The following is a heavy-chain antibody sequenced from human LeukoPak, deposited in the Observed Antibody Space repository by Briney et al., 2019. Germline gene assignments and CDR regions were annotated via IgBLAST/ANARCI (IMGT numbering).Heavy chain of an antibody. CDR2: IYSGGST. Sequence: GGSLRLSCAASGFTVSSNYMSWVRQAPGKGLEWVSVIYSGGSTYYADSVKGRFTISRDNSKDTLYLQMNSLRVEDTAVYYCAKDTGSGYDYFSYYFDYWGQGTLVTVSS. CDR3: AKDTGSGYDYFSYYFDY. V-gene: IGHV3-53*01. J-gene: IGHJ4*02. D-gene: IGHD5-12*01. CDR1: GFTVSSNY.